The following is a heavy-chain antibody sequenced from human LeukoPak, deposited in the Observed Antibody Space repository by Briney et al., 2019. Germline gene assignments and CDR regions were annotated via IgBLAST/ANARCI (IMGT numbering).Heavy chain of an antibody. J-gene: IGHJ4*02. CDR1: GYSFTSYW. D-gene: IGHD4-23*01. CDR2: IYPGDSDT. V-gene: IGHV5-51*01. Sequence: GESLKISCKGSGYSFTSYWIGWVRQMPGKGLEWMGIIYPGDSDTRYSPSFQGQVTISADKSISTAYLQWSSLKASDTAMYYCARRLRKTTVVTPTPFDYWGQGTLVTVSS. CDR3: ARRLRKTTVVTPTPFDY.